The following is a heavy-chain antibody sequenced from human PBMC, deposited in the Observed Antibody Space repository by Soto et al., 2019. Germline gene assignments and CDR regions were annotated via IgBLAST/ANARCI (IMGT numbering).Heavy chain of an antibody. J-gene: IGHJ5*02. D-gene: IGHD3-22*01. CDR3: AHRLTGLDYYDSSGSVFDP. CDR1: GFSLSTSGVG. V-gene: IGHV2-5*02. Sequence: QITLKESGPTLVKPTQTLTLTCTFSGFSLSTSGVGVGWIRQPPGKALEWLALIYWDDDKRYSPSLKSRLTITKDTSKNQVVLTMTNMDPVDTATYYCAHRLTGLDYYDSSGSVFDPWGQGTLVTVSS. CDR2: IYWDDDK.